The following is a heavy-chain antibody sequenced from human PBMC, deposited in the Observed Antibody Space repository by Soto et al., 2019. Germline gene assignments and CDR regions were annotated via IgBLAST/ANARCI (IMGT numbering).Heavy chain of an antibody. CDR1: GGSISSGDYY. J-gene: IGHJ5*02. Sequence: QVQLQESGPGLVKPSQTLSLTCTVSGGSISSGDYYWSWIRQPPGKGLEWIGYIYYSGSTYYNPSLKSRVTISVDTAKNQFSLKLSSVTAADTAVYYRARDEVVLGWFDPWGQGTLVTVSS. CDR2: IYYSGST. CDR3: ARDEVVLGWFDP. V-gene: IGHV4-30-4*01. D-gene: IGHD3-3*02.